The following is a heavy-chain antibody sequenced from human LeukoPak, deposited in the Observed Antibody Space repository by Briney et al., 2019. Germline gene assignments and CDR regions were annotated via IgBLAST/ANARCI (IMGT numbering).Heavy chain of an antibody. CDR3: ARDRRIAAAGDYGMVV. CDR2: IYYSGST. Sequence: SETLSLTCAVSGGSIRSGGYSWSWIRQPPGKGLEWIGYIYYSGSTYYNPSLKSRVTISVDRSKNQFSLKLRFVTAADTAVYYCARDRRIAAAGDYGMVVWGQGTTVTVSS. J-gene: IGHJ6*02. CDR1: GGSIRSGGYS. D-gene: IGHD6-13*01. V-gene: IGHV4-30-2*01.